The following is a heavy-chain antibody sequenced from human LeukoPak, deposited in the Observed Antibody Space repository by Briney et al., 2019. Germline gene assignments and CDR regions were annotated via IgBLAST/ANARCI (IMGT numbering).Heavy chain of an antibody. V-gene: IGHV3-11*05. Sequence: PGGSLRLSCAASGFTFSDYYMSWIRQAPGKGLEWVSYISSSSSYTNYADSVRGRFTISRDNAKNSLYLQMNSLRAEDTAVYYCARDLTYYDSSPVSYWGQGTLVTVSS. CDR1: GFTFSDYY. D-gene: IGHD3-22*01. J-gene: IGHJ4*02. CDR2: ISSSSSYT. CDR3: ARDLTYYDSSPVSY.